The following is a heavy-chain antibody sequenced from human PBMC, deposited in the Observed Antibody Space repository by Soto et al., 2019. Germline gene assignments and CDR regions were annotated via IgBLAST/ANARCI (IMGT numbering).Heavy chain of an antibody. J-gene: IGHJ3*02. V-gene: IGHV1-46*03. Sequence: QVQLVQSGAEVKKPGASVKVSCKASGYTFTSYYMHWVRQAPGQGLEWMGIINPSGGSTSYAQKFTGRVTMTRDTSTSTVYMELSSLRSEDTAVYYCARESGGIVVVPAASSGGAFDIWGQGTMVTVSS. CDR3: ARESGGIVVVPAASSGGAFDI. D-gene: IGHD2-2*01. CDR2: INPSGGST. CDR1: GYTFTSYY.